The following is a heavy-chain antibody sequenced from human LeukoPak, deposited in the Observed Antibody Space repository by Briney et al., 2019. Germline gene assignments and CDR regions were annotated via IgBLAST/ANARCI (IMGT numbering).Heavy chain of an antibody. D-gene: IGHD3-22*01. Sequence: PGGSLRLSCAASGFTFSSYAMSWVRQAPGKGLDWVSTISASGARTYYADSVRGRFTISRDNSKNTLYLQMNSLRAEDTAVYYCAKVGTYSDSSGYPKWFDPWGQGTLVTVSS. CDR1: GFTFSSYA. CDR2: ISASGART. J-gene: IGHJ5*02. V-gene: IGHV3-23*01. CDR3: AKVGTYSDSSGYPKWFDP.